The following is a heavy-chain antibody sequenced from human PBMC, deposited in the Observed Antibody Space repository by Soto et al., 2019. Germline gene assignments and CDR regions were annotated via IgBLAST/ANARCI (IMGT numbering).Heavy chain of an antibody. CDR3: APNSAYYTANWFDP. D-gene: IGHD3-3*01. CDR1: GYTFTSYD. Sequence: XSVKVSCKASGYTFTSYDINWVRQSTGQGLEWMGWMNPNSGNTVYAQKFQGRVTMTRNTSISTAYMELSSLRSEDTAVYYCAPNSAYYTANWFDPCGQGTLVTVSS. V-gene: IGHV1-8*01. CDR2: MNPNSGNT. J-gene: IGHJ5*02.